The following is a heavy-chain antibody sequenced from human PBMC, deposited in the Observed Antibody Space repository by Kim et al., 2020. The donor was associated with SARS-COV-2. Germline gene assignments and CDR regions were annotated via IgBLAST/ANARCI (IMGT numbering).Heavy chain of an antibody. Sequence: QTFQGRVTITTDESTSTAYMALSSLRSKDPAVYYCAREAHFVGPYSGMDVWGQGTTVTVSS. D-gene: IGHD2-15*01. V-gene: IGHV1-69*05. CDR3: AREAHFVGPYSGMDV. J-gene: IGHJ6*02.